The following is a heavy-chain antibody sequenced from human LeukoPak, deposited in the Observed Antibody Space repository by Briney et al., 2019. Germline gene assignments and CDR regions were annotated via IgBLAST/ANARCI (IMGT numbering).Heavy chain of an antibody. CDR2: ISSGSSTI. D-gene: IGHD4-23*01. CDR1: RLTFSSYS. CDR3: ARDPPYDYGGNSGIKGNDY. J-gene: IGHJ4*02. V-gene: IGHV3-48*04. Sequence: GGSLRLSCAASRLTFSSYSMNWVRQAPGKGLEWISYISSGSSTIYYADSVKGRFTISGDNAKNSLYLQMNSLRAEDTALYYCARDPPYDYGGNSGIKGNDYWGQGTLVTVSS.